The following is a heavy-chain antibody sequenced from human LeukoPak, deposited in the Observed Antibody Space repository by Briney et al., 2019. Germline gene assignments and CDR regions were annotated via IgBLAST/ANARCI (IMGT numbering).Heavy chain of an antibody. Sequence: ASVKVSCKAFGYTFTGFYIHWVRQAPGQGLEWMGWINPNSGGTNYAQKFQGRVTMTRDTSISTAYMELSRLRSDDTAVYYCGTGSGSYSPDYWGQGVLVIVSS. D-gene: IGHD3-10*01. V-gene: IGHV1-2*02. CDR3: GTGSGSYSPDY. J-gene: IGHJ4*02. CDR2: INPNSGGT. CDR1: GYTFTGFY.